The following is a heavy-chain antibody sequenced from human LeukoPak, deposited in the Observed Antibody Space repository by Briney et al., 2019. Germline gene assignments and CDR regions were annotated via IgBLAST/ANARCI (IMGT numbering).Heavy chain of an antibody. CDR3: ARGRGYSGYREFDY. CDR1: GGSFSGYY. Sequence: SETLSLTCAVYGGSFSGYYWSWIRQPPGKGLEWIGEINHSGSTNYNPSLKSRVTISVDTSKNQFSLKLSSVTAADTAVYYCARGRGYSGYREFDYWGQGTLITVSS. J-gene: IGHJ4*02. CDR2: INHSGST. V-gene: IGHV4-34*01. D-gene: IGHD5-12*01.